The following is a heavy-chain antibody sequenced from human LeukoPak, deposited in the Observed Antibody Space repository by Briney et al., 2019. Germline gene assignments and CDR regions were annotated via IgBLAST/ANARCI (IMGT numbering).Heavy chain of an antibody. D-gene: IGHD1-26*01. CDR2: ISGSGGST. CDR3: TREGDSGSYFYYFDY. J-gene: IGHJ4*02. V-gene: IGHV3-23*01. CDR1: GFTFSSYA. Sequence: GGSLRLSCAASGFTFSSYAMSWVRQAPGKGLEWVSAISGSGGSTYYADSVKGRFTISRDNAKNTLYLQMNSLRAEGTAVYYCTREGDSGSYFYYFDYWGQGTLVTVSS.